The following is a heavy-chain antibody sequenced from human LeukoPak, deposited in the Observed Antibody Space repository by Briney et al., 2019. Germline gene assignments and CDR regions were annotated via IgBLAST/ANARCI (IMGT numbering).Heavy chain of an antibody. CDR2: ITNSGSTI. CDR1: GFTFSDYY. V-gene: IGHV3-11*04. Sequence: GGSLRLSCAASGFTFSDYYMSWIRQAPGKGLEWVSYITNSGSTIYYADSVKGRFTISRDNAKNSLYLQMNSLRAEDTAVYYCARDSDIVTGSKSHFDYWGQGTLVTVSS. D-gene: IGHD3-9*01. J-gene: IGHJ4*02. CDR3: ARDSDIVTGSKSHFDY.